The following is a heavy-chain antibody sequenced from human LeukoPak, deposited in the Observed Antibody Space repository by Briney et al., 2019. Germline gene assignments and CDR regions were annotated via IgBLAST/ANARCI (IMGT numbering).Heavy chain of an antibody. Sequence: GGSLRLSCAASGFTFSSYAMSWVRQAPGKELGWVSGISGSGGTTYYAASVKGRLTISRDNSKNTLYLQMNSLRAEDTAVYYCAKDPAGGTVNWFDPWGQGTLVTVSS. CDR3: AKDPAGGTVNWFDP. D-gene: IGHD6-13*01. V-gene: IGHV3-23*01. CDR2: ISGSGGTT. J-gene: IGHJ5*02. CDR1: GFTFSSYA.